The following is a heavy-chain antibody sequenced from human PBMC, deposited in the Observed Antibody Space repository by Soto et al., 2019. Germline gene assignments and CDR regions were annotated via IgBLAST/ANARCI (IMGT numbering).Heavy chain of an antibody. CDR2: IGPESGAT. J-gene: IGHJ4*02. CDR3: GRGRSGQIVVFY. D-gene: IGHD5-12*01. CDR1: GYTFTGHY. V-gene: IGHV1-2*02. Sequence: ASVKVSCKASGYTFTGHYIHWVRQAPEQGPEWMGEIGPESGATRYAQKFQGRVTMTRDMSITTVYMELNNLSPDDTAVYYCGRGRSGQIVVFYWGQGTPVPVSS.